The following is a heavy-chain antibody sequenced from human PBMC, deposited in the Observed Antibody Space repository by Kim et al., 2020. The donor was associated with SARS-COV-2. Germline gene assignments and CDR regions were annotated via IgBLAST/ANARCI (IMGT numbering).Heavy chain of an antibody. D-gene: IGHD2-15*01. Sequence: NPPRKSRATISVDTSKTQFSLKLSSVTAADTAVYYCARSRISYYYYGMDVWGQGTTVTVSS. J-gene: IGHJ6*02. CDR3: ARSRISYYYYGMDV. V-gene: IGHV4-34*04.